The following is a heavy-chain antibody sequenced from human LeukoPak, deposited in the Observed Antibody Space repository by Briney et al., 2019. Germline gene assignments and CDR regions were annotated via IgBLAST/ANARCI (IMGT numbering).Heavy chain of an antibody. CDR2: ISGNGGST. J-gene: IGHJ3*02. CDR3: AKDPNGDYIGTFDI. V-gene: IGHV3-23*01. D-gene: IGHD4-17*01. Sequence: GGSLRLSCATSQFNFNKFGMTWVRQAPGKGLEWVSSISGNGGSTQYADSVQGRFAISRDNSKNTLYLQMNSLRAEDTAVYYCAKDPNGDYIGTFDIWGQGTMVTVSS. CDR1: QFNFNKFG.